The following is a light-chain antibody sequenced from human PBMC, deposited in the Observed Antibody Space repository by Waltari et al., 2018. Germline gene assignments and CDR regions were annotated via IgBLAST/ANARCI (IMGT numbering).Light chain of an antibody. J-gene: IGKJ1*01. V-gene: IGKV3-20*01. CDR1: QSVSTF. CDR3: QNHERLPAT. CDR2: GAS. Sequence: EVVLTQFPGPLSLSPGERATLFCRASQSVSTFLAWYQQKAGQAPRLLIYGASSRATGIPDRFSGSGSGTDFSLTISRLEPEDFAVYYCQNHERLPATFGQGTKVEIK.